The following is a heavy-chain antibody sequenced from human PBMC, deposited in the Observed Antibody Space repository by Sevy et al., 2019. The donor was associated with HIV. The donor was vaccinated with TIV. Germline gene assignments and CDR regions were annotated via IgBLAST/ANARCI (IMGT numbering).Heavy chain of an antibody. V-gene: IGHV4-34*01. CDR1: GGSFSAYY. J-gene: IGHJ4*02. D-gene: IGHD3-16*02. CDR2: INHSGST. Sequence: SETLSLTCAVYGGSFSAYYWNWIRQPPGKGLEWIGEINHSGSTNYNPSLKSRVTMSVDTSKKQFSLKLSSVTAADTAVYYCARVLADDYIWGSHRPKYYFDFWGQGTLVNVSS. CDR3: ARVLADDYIWGSHRPKYYFDF.